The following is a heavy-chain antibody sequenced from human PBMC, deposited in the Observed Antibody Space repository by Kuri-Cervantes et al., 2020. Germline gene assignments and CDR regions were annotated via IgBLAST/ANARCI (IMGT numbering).Heavy chain of an antibody. CDR2: IIPIFGTA. J-gene: IGHJ6*02. CDR1: GGTFSSYA. D-gene: IGHD2-8*02. Sequence: SVKVSCKASGGTFSSYAISWVRQAPGQGLEWMGGIIPIFGTANYAQKFQGRVTITADESTSTAYMELSSLRSEDTAVYYCARPPPGAACEYWYGMDVWGQGTTVTVSS. V-gene: IGHV1-69*13. CDR3: ARPPPGAACEYWYGMDV.